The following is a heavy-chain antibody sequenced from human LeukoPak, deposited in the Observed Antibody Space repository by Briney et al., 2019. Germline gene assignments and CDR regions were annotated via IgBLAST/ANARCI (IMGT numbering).Heavy chain of an antibody. CDR3: ARDRGLLWFGELLYGMDV. Sequence: RASVKVSCKASRYTFTGYYMHWVRQAPGQGLEWMGWINPNSGGTNYAQKFQGWVTMTRDTSISTAYMELSRLRSDDTAVYYCARDRGLLWFGELLYGMDVWGQGTTVTVSS. D-gene: IGHD3-10*01. J-gene: IGHJ6*02. CDR1: RYTFTGYY. V-gene: IGHV1-2*04. CDR2: INPNSGGT.